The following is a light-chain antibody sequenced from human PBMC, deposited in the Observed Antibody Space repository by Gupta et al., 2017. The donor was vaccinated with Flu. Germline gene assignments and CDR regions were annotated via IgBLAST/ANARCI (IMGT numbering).Light chain of an antibody. J-gene: IGKJ2*03. CDR1: QSISSY. Sequence: DIHMTQSPSSLSASVGDRVTITCRASQSISSYLNWYQQKPGKAPKLLIYAASSLQSGVPSSFSGSGYGTDFTLTISTLQPEDFATYYCQQSYSTPDSFGQGTKLESK. CDR3: QQSYSTPDS. CDR2: AAS. V-gene: IGKV1-39*01.